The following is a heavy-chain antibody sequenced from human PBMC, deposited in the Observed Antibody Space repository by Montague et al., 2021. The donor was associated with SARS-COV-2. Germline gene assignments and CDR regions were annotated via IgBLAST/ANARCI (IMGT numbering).Heavy chain of an antibody. V-gene: IGHV3-53*01. D-gene: IGHD1-1*01. CDR1: GFIVSANY. Sequence: SLRLSCAASGFIVSANYMTWVRQAPGKGLEWVSVMYSSGTIYYADSVRGRFTISRDNSKNTLYLQMNSLRADDTAVYYCVGKVPVGTGNYGMDVWGQGTTVTVSS. J-gene: IGHJ6*02. CDR3: VGKVPVGTGNYGMDV. CDR2: MYSSGTI.